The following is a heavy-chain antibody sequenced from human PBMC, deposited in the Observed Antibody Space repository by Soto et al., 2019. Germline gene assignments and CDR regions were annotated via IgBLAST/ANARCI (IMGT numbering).Heavy chain of an antibody. D-gene: IGHD6-13*01. CDR2: LATDGFT. Sequence: LRLSCTASGFNVSSDYMNWVRQAPGKGLEWVSVLATDGFTSYADSVKGRFTISRDNSKNTLYLQMNSLRVEDTAVYYCARDSETSSSWSLDYWGQGTLVTVSS. CDR3: ARDSETSSSWSLDY. V-gene: IGHV3-53*01. J-gene: IGHJ4*02. CDR1: GFNVSSDY.